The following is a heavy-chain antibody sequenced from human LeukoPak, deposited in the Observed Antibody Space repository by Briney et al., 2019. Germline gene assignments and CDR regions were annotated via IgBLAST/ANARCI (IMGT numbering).Heavy chain of an antibody. J-gene: IGHJ4*02. CDR2: IYYSGST. V-gene: IGHV4-59*01. D-gene: IGHD6-13*01. CDR1: GGSISSYY. CDR3: ARDIAAAFDY. Sequence: SETLSLTCTVSGGSISSYYWSWVRQPPGKGLEWIGDIYYSGSTNYTPSLKSRLTISVDTSNNQFSLKLSSVTAADTAVYYCARDIAAAFDYWGQGTLVTVSS.